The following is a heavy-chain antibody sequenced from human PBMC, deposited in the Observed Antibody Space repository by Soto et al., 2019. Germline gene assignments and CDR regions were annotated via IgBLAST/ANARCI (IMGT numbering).Heavy chain of an antibody. CDR3: ARGGAGWPGYFDS. V-gene: IGHV4-30-4*08. D-gene: IGHD2-15*01. CDR2: IYYVGSA. Sequence: SETLSLTCTVSGGSISGVYYWSWIRQSPEKAWKWIGYIYYVGSAYANPPLNRALSISIDTSNNQLSLKLRSVTAADTAVNYCARGGAGWPGYFDSWGQGALVTVSS. CDR1: GGSISGVYY. J-gene: IGHJ4*02.